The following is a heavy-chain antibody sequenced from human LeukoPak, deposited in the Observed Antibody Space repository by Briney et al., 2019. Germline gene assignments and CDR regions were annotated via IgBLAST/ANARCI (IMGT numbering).Heavy chain of an antibody. CDR1: GASISSVGYY. CDR3: ARGDY. CDR2: ISYTGSS. Sequence: SETLSLTCTVSGASISSVGYYWSWIRQHPGKGLEWIGFISYTGSSYNNSSLRSRVLISRDTFKNQFSLKMNSVIVADTAMYYCARGDYWGRGTPVTVSS. V-gene: IGHV4-31*03. J-gene: IGHJ4*02.